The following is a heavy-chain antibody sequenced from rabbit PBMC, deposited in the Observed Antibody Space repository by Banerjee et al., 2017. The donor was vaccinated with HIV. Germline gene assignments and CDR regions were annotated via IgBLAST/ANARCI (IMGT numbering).Heavy chain of an antibody. CDR3: VRDLAGVIGWNFNL. V-gene: IGHV1S7*01. Sequence: QLVESGGGLVQPGGSLKLSCKASGFDFSSYYMSWVRQAPGKGLEWIGYIDPVFGSTYYASWVNGRFPISSHNAQNTLYLQLNSLTAADTATYFCVRDLAGVIGWNFNLWGQGTLVTVS. D-gene: IGHD4-1*01. CDR1: GFDFSSYY. CDR2: IDPVFGST. J-gene: IGHJ4*01.